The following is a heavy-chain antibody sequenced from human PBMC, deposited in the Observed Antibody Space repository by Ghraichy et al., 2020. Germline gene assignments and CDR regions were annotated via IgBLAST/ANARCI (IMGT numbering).Heavy chain of an antibody. CDR2: IKQDGSEK. Sequence: GGSLRLSCAASGFTFSSYWMSWVRQAPGKGLEWVANIKQDGSEKYYVDSVKGRFTISRDNAKNSLYLQMNSLRAEDTAVYYCARDIAARYAWYFDLWGRGTLVTVSS. CDR3: ARDIAARYAWYFDL. V-gene: IGHV3-7*01. CDR1: GFTFSSYW. J-gene: IGHJ2*01. D-gene: IGHD6-6*01.